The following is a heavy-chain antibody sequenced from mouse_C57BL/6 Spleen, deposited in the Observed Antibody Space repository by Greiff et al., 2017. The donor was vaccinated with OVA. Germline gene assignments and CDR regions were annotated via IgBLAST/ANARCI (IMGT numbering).Heavy chain of an antibody. V-gene: IGHV1-15*01. CDR1: GYTFTDYE. CDR3: RGGSSYGYFDV. Sequence: QVQLKESGAELVRPGASVTLSCKASGYTFTDYEMHWVKQTPVHGLEWIGAIDPETGGTAYNQTFKGKAILTADKSSSTAYMELRSLTSEDSAVYYCRGGSSYGYFDVWGTGTTVTVSS. CDR2: IDPETGGT. J-gene: IGHJ1*03. D-gene: IGHD1-1*01.